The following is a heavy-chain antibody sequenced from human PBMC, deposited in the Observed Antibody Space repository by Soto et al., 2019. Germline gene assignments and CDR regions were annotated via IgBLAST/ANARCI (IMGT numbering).Heavy chain of an antibody. CDR3: AKGGRGDTRYRFFYY. J-gene: IGHJ4*02. D-gene: IGHD2-2*01. Sequence: VQLVESGGGLVQPGGSLRLSCAASGFTFNTYWMAWVRQAPGKGLEWLGNIKEDGSDEDYLDSVKGRFTISRDNAKNSLYLQMTSLRAEDTAVYYCAKGGRGDTRYRFFYYWGQGTLVTVSS. V-gene: IGHV3-7*01. CDR1: GFTFNTYW. CDR2: IKEDGSDE.